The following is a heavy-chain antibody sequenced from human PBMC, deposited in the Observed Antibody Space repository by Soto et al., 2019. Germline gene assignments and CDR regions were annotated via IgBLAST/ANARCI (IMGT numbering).Heavy chain of an antibody. Sequence: EVQLVESGGGLVQPGGSLRLSCAASGFTFSSYSMNWVRQAPGKGLEWVSYISSSSSIIYYADSVKGRFTISRDNAKNSLYLQMNSLRAEDTAVYYCARAWGFGMVDYWGQGTLVTVSS. CDR2: ISSSSSII. V-gene: IGHV3-48*01. CDR1: GFTFSSYS. J-gene: IGHJ4*02. D-gene: IGHD3-16*01. CDR3: ARAWGFGMVDY.